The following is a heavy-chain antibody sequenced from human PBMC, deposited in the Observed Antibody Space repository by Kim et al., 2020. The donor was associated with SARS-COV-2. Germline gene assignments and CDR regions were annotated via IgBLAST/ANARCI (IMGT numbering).Heavy chain of an antibody. CDR2: ISSSSSYT. Sequence: GGSLRLSCAASGFTFSDYYMSWIRQAPGKGLEWVSYISSSSSYTNYADSVKGRFTISRDNAKNSLYLQMNSLRAEDTAVYYCARVEGPLVGATNFDYWGQGTLVTVSS. D-gene: IGHD1-26*01. CDR1: GFTFSDYY. CDR3: ARVEGPLVGATNFDY. V-gene: IGHV3-11*06. J-gene: IGHJ4*02.